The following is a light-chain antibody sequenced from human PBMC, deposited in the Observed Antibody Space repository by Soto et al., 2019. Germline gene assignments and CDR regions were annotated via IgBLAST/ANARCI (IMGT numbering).Light chain of an antibody. J-gene: IGKJ4*01. Sequence: DIQMTQSPSSLSASVGDRVNITFLTSQTIGTFLNWYQQKVGEAPKLLIFGASNLQSAVPSRFSGSGSGTEFTLIVSSLEAEDFATYYCQQTYRTPFNFGGGTKVDIK. V-gene: IGKV1-39*01. CDR2: GAS. CDR3: QQTYRTPFN. CDR1: QTIGTF.